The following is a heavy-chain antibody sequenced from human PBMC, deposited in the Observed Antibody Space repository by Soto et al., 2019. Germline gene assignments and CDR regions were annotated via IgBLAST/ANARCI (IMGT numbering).Heavy chain of an antibody. CDR3: SKRAAYGSYGMDV. D-gene: IGHD3-10*01. CDR2: IYPGDSDT. J-gene: IGHJ6*02. CDR1: GCIFTSYW. Sequence: GEALKISWKGSGCIFTSYWIGWGRQMPGKGLEWMGIIYPGDSDTRYSPSFQGQVTISADKSISTAYLQWSSLKASDTAMYYCSKRAAYGSYGMDVWGQGNTVTVSS. V-gene: IGHV5-51*01.